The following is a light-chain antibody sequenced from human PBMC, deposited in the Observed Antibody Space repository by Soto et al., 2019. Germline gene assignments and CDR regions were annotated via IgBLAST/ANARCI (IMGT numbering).Light chain of an antibody. V-gene: IGKV1-5*03. CDR2: KAS. CDR3: QQYST. J-gene: IGKJ1*01. CDR1: QSISSW. Sequence: DIQMTQSPSTLSASVGDRVTITCRASQSISSWLAWYQQKPGKAPKLLIYKASSIESGFPSRFSGSGSGTEFTLTISSLQPDDFAPYYCQQYSTFGQGTKVEIK.